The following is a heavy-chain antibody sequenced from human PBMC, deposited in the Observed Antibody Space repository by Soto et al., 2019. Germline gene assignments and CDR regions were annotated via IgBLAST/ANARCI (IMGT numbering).Heavy chain of an antibody. CDR3: VRYEATALDY. CDR2: AHHSGRT. Sequence: QVQLQESGPGLLKPSGTLSLTCTVSGDSMSSSNWWNWVRQPPGKGLEWIGEAHHSGRTNYNPSPKTRVTISVDRSQNLFSLKLASVTAADTAVYYCVRYEATALDYWGQGILVTVSS. V-gene: IGHV4-4*02. J-gene: IGHJ4*02. D-gene: IGHD3-16*01. CDR1: GDSMSSSNW.